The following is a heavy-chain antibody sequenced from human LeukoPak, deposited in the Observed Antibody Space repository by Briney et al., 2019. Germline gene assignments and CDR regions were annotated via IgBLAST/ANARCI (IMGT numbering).Heavy chain of an antibody. Sequence: PGGSLRLSCAASGFTFTNFAMHWVRQAPGKGLEWVAVISNDERNKYYADSVKGLFTISRDNSNSMVYLHMTSLRLEDTALYYCARDEIAAAEESNNWFDPWGQGTLVTVSS. D-gene: IGHD6-13*01. CDR2: ISNDERNK. CDR1: GFTFTNFA. CDR3: ARDEIAAAEESNNWFDP. J-gene: IGHJ5*02. V-gene: IGHV3-30*04.